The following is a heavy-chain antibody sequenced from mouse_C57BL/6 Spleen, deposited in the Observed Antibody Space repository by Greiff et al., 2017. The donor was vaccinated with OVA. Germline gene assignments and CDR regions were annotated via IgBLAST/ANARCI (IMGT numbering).Heavy chain of an antibody. J-gene: IGHJ2*01. CDR1: GYTFTGYW. D-gene: IGHD2-4*01. CDR2: LLPGSGSI. Sequence: VQLQQSGAELMKPGASVKLSCKASGYTFTGYWIEWVKQRPGHGLEWIGELLPGSGSINYNEKFKGKATFTADTSSNTAYMQLSSLTTEDSAIYYCARRVYYDYFLYCDYWGQGTTLTVSS. CDR3: ARRVYYDYFLYCDY. V-gene: IGHV1-9*01.